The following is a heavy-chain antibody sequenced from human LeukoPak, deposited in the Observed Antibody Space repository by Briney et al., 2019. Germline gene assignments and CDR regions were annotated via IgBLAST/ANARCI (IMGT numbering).Heavy chain of an antibody. CDR3: ARKLVLRYFDY. CDR2: IYHSGST. D-gene: IGHD3-9*01. J-gene: IGHJ4*02. Sequence: SGTLSLTCAVSGGSISSSNWWSWIRQPPGKGLEWIGEIYHSGSTNYNPSLKSRVTISVDTSKNQFSLKLSSVTAADTAVYYCARKLVLRYFDYWGQGTLVTVSS. V-gene: IGHV4-4*02. CDR1: GGSISSSNW.